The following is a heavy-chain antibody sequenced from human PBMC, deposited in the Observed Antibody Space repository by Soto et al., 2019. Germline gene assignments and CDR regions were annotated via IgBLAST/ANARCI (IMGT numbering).Heavy chain of an antibody. V-gene: IGHV3-30*18. Sequence: SLRLSCVASGFAFSTFGMHWVRQAPGKGLEWVAFISHDGSKKYSVDSVKGRFTISRDDSGNTLYLQMSSLRADDTAVYYCAKDWNDANYDYGTDVWGQGTTVTVSS. CDR2: ISHDGSKK. CDR3: AKDWNDANYDYGTDV. J-gene: IGHJ6*02. D-gene: IGHD1-1*01. CDR1: GFAFSTFG.